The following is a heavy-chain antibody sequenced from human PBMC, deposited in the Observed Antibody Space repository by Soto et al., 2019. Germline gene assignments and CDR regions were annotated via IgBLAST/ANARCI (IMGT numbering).Heavy chain of an antibody. CDR3: ARPTTRAYCGGDCYSGNWFDP. CDR1: GGSISSSSYY. Sequence: SETLSLTCTVSGGSISSSSYYWGWIRQPPGKGLEWIGSIYYSGSTYYNPSLKSRVTISVDTSKNQFSLKLSSVTAADTAVYYCARPTTRAYCGGDCYSGNWFDPWGQGTLVTVSS. CDR2: IYYSGST. J-gene: IGHJ5*02. V-gene: IGHV4-39*01. D-gene: IGHD2-21*01.